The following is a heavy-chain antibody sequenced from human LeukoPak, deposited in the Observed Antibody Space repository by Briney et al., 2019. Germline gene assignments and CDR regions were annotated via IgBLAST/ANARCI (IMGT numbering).Heavy chain of an antibody. CDR1: GYSFTNYG. CDR2: ISGYNGKT. Sequence: GASVKVSCKASGYSFTNYGISWVRQAPGQGLEWMGWISGYNGKTDYSQKLHGRVTMTTDTSTSTAYMELRSLNSDDTAVYYCARDITVFLVAPGYWGQGTLVTVSS. V-gene: IGHV1-18*01. D-gene: IGHD3-10*02. J-gene: IGHJ4*02. CDR3: ARDITVFLVAPGY.